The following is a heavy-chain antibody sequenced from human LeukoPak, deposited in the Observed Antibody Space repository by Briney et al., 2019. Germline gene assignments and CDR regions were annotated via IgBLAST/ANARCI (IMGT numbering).Heavy chain of an antibody. CDR3: AKDQSGSSGSYYYYYGMDV. Sequence: GGSLRLSCAASGFTFDDYTMHWVRQAPGKGLEWVSLISWDGGSTYYADSVKGRFTISRDNSENSLYLQMNSLRTEDTALYYCAKDQSGSSGSYYYYYGMDVWGQGTTVTVSS. J-gene: IGHJ6*02. CDR2: ISWDGGST. D-gene: IGHD1-26*01. V-gene: IGHV3-43*01. CDR1: GFTFDDYT.